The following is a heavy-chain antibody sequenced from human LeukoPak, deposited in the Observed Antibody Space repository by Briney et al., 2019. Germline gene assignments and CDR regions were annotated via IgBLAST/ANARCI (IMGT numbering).Heavy chain of an antibody. D-gene: IGHD1-26*01. CDR2: ITTTGTYI. CDR3: AKGLIVGADRFDY. CDR1: GFSFSDYN. J-gene: IGHJ4*02. Sequence: PGGSLRLSCAASGFSFSDYNMNWVRQAPGKALEWVSSITTTGTYIFYGDSVKGRFTISRDNAKNSLYLQMNGLRAEDTAVYYCAKGLIVGADRFDYWGQGTLVTVSS. V-gene: IGHV3-21*01.